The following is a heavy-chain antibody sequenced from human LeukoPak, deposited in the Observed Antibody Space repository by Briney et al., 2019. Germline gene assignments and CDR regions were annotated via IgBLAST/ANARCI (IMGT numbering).Heavy chain of an antibody. D-gene: IGHD3-16*01. CDR2: FKSKSAGGTT. CDR3: AADRGGGAFDI. CDR1: GFTFSDAW. V-gene: IGHV3-15*01. J-gene: IGHJ3*02. Sequence: GGSLRLSCVASGFTFSDAWMSWVRQAPGKGLEGVGRFKSKSAGGTTDYAAPVKGRFTVSRDDSQNTLSLQMNSLKTEDTAVYYCAADRGGGAFDIWGPGTLVTVSS.